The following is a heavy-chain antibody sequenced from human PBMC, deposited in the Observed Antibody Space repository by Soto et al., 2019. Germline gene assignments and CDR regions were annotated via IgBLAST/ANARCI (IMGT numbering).Heavy chain of an antibody. J-gene: IGHJ4*02. Sequence: SETLSLTCTVSGGSISSYYWSWIRQPPGKGLEWIGYIYYSGSTNYNPSLKSRVTISVDTSKNQFSLKLSSVTAADTAVYYCARGYYYDSSGPKGSFDYWGQGTLVTVSS. V-gene: IGHV4-59*01. CDR1: GGSISSYY. CDR2: IYYSGST. D-gene: IGHD3-22*01. CDR3: ARGYYYDSSGPKGSFDY.